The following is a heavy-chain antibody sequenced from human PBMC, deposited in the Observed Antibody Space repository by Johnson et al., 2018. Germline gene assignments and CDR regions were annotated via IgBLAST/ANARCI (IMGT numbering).Heavy chain of an antibody. Sequence: QVQLVESGAEVKKPGASVKVSCKASGYTFTSYYMHWVRQAPGQGLEWMGIINHSGGSTSYAQKFQGRVPMTRDTSTSTVYMELSSLRSEDPAVYYCARCAGSGYYDSSGYYYWAFDIWGQGTMVTGSS. D-gene: IGHD3-22*01. CDR2: INHSGGST. V-gene: IGHV1-46*01. CDR3: ARCAGSGYYDSSGYYYWAFDI. J-gene: IGHJ3*02. CDR1: GYTFTSYY.